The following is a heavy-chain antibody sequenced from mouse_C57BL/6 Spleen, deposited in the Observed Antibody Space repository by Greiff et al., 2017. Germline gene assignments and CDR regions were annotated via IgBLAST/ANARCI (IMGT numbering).Heavy chain of an antibody. CDR3: TTHDPGAY. Sequence: DVQLQESGAELVRPGASVKLSCTASGFNIKDDYMHWVKQRPEQGLEWIGWIDPENGDTEYASKFQGKATITADTSSNTAYLQLSSLTSEDTAVYYCTTHDPGAYWGQGTLITVSA. CDR2: IDPENGDT. V-gene: IGHV14-4*01. J-gene: IGHJ3*01. CDR1: GFNIKDDY. D-gene: IGHD2-12*01.